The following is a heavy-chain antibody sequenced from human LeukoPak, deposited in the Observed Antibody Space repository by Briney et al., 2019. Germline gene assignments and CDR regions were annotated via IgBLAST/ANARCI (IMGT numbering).Heavy chain of an antibody. J-gene: IGHJ4*02. V-gene: IGHV4-34*01. CDR1: GGSFSGYY. Sequence: PSETLSLTCAVYGGSFSGYYWSWIRQPPGKGLEWIGEINHSGSTNYNPSLKSRVTIPVDTSKSQFSLKLSSVTAADTAVYYCARVRRAYYYGSGIQHDYWGQGTLVTVSS. CDR2: INHSGST. CDR3: ARVRRAYYYGSGIQHDY. D-gene: IGHD3-10*01.